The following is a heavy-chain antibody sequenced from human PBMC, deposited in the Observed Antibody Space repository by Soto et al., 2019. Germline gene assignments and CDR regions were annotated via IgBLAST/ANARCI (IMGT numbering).Heavy chain of an antibody. D-gene: IGHD3-16*01. Sequence: QVQLQDSGPGLVKPSETLSLTCTVSGGSISSYYWSWIRQPPGKGLEWIGYIYYSGSTNYNPSLKSRVTISVDTSKNQFSLKLSSVTAADTAVYYCARDSEGELWPDAFDIWGQGTMVTVSS. CDR1: GGSISSYY. CDR2: IYYSGST. J-gene: IGHJ3*02. V-gene: IGHV4-59*01. CDR3: ARDSEGELWPDAFDI.